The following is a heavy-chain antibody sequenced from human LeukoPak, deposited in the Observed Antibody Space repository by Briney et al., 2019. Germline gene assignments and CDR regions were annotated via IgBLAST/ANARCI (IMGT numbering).Heavy chain of an antibody. J-gene: IGHJ3*02. CDR2: IKEDGSEK. D-gene: IGHD3-22*01. Sequence: PGGSLRLSCAASGFTFSNYWMSWVRQAPGKGLEWVANIKEDGSEKYYVDSVKGRLTISRDNAKNSLYLQMNSLRAEDTAVYYCARDGDYYDSRGDAFDIWGQGAMVTVAS. V-gene: IGHV3-7*01. CDR3: ARDGDYYDSRGDAFDI. CDR1: GFTFSNYW.